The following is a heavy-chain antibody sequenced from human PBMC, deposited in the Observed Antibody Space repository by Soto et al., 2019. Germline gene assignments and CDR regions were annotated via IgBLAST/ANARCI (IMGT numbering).Heavy chain of an antibody. CDR3: AKAVQLYDSSGYYSGHYYYYGMDV. J-gene: IGHJ6*02. Sequence: GGSLRLSCAASGFTFSSYAMSWVRQAPGKGLEWVSAISGSGGSTYYADSVKGRFTISRDNSKNTLYLQMNSLRAEDTAVYYCAKAVQLYDSSGYYSGHYYYYGMDVWGQGTTVTVSS. CDR2: ISGSGGST. V-gene: IGHV3-23*01. D-gene: IGHD3-22*01. CDR1: GFTFSSYA.